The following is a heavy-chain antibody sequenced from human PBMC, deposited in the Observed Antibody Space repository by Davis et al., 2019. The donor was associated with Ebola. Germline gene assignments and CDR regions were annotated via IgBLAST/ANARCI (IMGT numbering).Heavy chain of an antibody. V-gene: IGHV4-39*07. Sequence: PSETLSLTCTVSGGSISSSSYYWGWIRQPQGKGLGWIGSIYYSGGTYYNPSLKSRVTISVDTSKNQFSLKLSSVTAADTAVYYCARVRESSSWYGSNNWFDPWGQGTLVTVSS. CDR3: ARVRESSSWYGSNNWFDP. CDR2: IYYSGGT. D-gene: IGHD6-13*01. CDR1: GGSISSSSYY. J-gene: IGHJ5*02.